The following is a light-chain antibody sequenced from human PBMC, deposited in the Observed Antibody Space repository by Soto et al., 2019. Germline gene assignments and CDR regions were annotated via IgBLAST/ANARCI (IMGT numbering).Light chain of an antibody. CDR3: QQYRTSPIT. Sequence: ETVLTQSPGTLSLSPGERATISCRASQSITNNYLAWYQQKPGQAPRLLIYGASSRVTGIPDRFSGSGSGTDFTLTISRLESEDFAVYYCQQYRTSPITFGQGTRLEIK. CDR2: GAS. V-gene: IGKV3-20*01. CDR1: QSITNNY. J-gene: IGKJ5*01.